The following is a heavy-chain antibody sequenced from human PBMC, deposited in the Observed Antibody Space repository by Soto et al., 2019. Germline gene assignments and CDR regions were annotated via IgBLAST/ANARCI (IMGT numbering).Heavy chain of an antibody. V-gene: IGHV4-59*01. Sequence: SDTLSLTCTVSGGSISSYYWSWIRQPPGKGLEWIGYIYYSGSTNYNPSLKSRVTISVDTSKNQFSLKLSSVTAADTAVYYCARAREVVPLGYGMDVWGQGTTVTVSS. D-gene: IGHD2-15*01. CDR1: GGSISSYY. CDR3: ARAREVVPLGYGMDV. CDR2: IYYSGST. J-gene: IGHJ6*02.